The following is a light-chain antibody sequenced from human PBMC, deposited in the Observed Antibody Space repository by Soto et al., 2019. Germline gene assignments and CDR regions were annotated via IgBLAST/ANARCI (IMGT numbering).Light chain of an antibody. J-gene: IGKJ1*01. CDR3: QQYGSSPQT. Sequence: IVGTPSPPTLAWSPGASATLSCWASQPVSDKLAWYQQKPGQAPRLLIYGASSRATGIPDRFSGSGSGTDFTLTISRLEPEDFAVYYCQQYGSSPQTFGQGTKVDIK. V-gene: IGKV3-20*01. CDR1: QPVSDK. CDR2: GAS.